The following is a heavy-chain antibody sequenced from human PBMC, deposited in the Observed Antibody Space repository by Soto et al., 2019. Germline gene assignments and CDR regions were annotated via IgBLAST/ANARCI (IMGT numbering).Heavy chain of an antibody. CDR2: ISGSGGST. V-gene: IGHV3-23*01. J-gene: IGHJ3*02. CDR3: AKDLVGYGVRGVLGAFDI. Sequence: PGGSLRLSCAASGFTFSSYAMSWVRQASGKGLEWVSAISGSGGSTYYADSVKGRFTISRDNSKNTLYLQMNSLRAEDTAVYYCAKDLVGYGVRGVLGAFDIWGQGTMVTVSS. D-gene: IGHD3-10*01. CDR1: GFTFSSYA.